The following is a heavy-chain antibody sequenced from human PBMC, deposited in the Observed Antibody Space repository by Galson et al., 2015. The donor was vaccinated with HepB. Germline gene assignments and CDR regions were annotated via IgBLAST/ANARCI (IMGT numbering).Heavy chain of an antibody. CDR1: GFTFSSYA. Sequence: PLRLSCAASGFTFSSYAMHWVRQAPGKGLEYVSASSSNGDSTYYADSVKGRFTISRDNSKNTLYLKMSSLRAEDTAVYYCVTGGWFDPWGQGTLVTVSS. D-gene: IGHD3-10*01. CDR3: VTGGWFDP. CDR2: SSSNGDST. V-gene: IGHV3-64D*06. J-gene: IGHJ5*02.